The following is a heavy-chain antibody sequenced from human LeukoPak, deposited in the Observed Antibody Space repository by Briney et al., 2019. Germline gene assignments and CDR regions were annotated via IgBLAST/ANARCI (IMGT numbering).Heavy chain of an antibody. CDR3: RGSVANYYDSSGQYYFDY. V-gene: IGHV3-53*01. D-gene: IGHD3-22*01. CDR1: GISVSTNY. J-gene: IGHJ4*02. CDR2: LYATGNT. Sequence: GGSLRLSCAASGISVSTNYMTWVRQAPGKGLELVSLLYATGNTYYADSVKGRFTISRDNSKNTLYLQMNSLRAEDTAVYYCRGSVANYYDSSGQYYFDYWGQGTLVTVSS.